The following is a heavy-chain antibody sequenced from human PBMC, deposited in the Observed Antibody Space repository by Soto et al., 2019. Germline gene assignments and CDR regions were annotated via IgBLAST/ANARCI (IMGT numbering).Heavy chain of an antibody. J-gene: IGHJ6*02. V-gene: IGHV4-4*07. D-gene: IGHD3-9*01. CDR1: GGSISSYY. CDR3: ARGYFDWLSYYYYGMDV. Sequence: SETLSLTCTVYGGSISSYYWSWIRQPAGKGLEWIWRIYTSGSTNYNPSLKSRVTISVDTSKNQFSLKLSSVTAADTAVYYCARGYFDWLSYYYYGMDVWGQGTTVTVSS. CDR2: IYTSGST.